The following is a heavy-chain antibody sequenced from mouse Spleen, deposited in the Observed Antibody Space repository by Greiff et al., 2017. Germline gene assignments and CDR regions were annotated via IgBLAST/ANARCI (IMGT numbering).Heavy chain of an antibody. CDR1: GYTFTSYW. Sequence: QVQLKQPGAELVKPGASVKLSCKASGYTFTSYWMQWVKQRPGQGLEWIGEIDPSDSYTNYNQKFKGKATLTVDTSSSTAYMQLSSLTSEDSAVYYCAPHGDYFDYWGQGTTLTVSS. J-gene: IGHJ2*01. CDR3: APHGDYFDY. CDR2: IDPSDSYT. D-gene: IGHD1-1*02. V-gene: IGHV1-50*01.